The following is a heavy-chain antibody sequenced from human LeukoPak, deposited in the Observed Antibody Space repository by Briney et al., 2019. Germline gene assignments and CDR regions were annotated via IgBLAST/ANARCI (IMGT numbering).Heavy chain of an antibody. D-gene: IGHD3-3*01. CDR1: GFTFSSYA. J-gene: IGHJ6*02. V-gene: IGHV4-34*01. Sequence: GSLRLSCAASGFTFSSYAMSWVRQAPGKGLEWIGEINHSGSTNYNPSLKSRVTISVDTSKNQFSLKLSSVTAADTAVYYCARCYDFWSGQIYYYYYGMDVWGQGTTVTVSS. CDR3: ARCYDFWSGQIYYYYYGMDV. CDR2: INHSGST.